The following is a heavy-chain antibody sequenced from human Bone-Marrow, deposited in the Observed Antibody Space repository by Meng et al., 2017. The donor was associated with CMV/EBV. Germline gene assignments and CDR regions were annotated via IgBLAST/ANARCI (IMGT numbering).Heavy chain of an antibody. Sequence: SETLSLTCSVSGGSISGYYWSWIRQPPGKGLEWIGYIHYSGSTNYNPSLKSRVTILVDTSKNQFSLKLSSVTAADTAVYYCASRGEDIVVVPAGNWGQGTLVTVSS. CDR2: IHYSGST. CDR1: GGSISGYY. J-gene: IGHJ4*02. V-gene: IGHV4-59*01. D-gene: IGHD2-2*01. CDR3: ASRGEDIVVVPAGN.